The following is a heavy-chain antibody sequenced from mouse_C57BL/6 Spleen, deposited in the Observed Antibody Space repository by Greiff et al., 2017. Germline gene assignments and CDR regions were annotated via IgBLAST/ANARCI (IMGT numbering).Heavy chain of an antibody. Sequence: QVQLQQSGPELVKPGASVKISCKASGYAFSSSWMNWVKQRPGKGLEWIGRIYPGDGDTNYNGKFKGKATLTADKSSSTAYMQLSSLTSEDSAVYFGARSGVRNYGGYAMDYWGQGTSVTVSS. CDR2: IYPGDGDT. V-gene: IGHV1-82*01. CDR3: ARSGVRNYGGYAMDY. D-gene: IGHD2-1*01. CDR1: GYAFSSSW. J-gene: IGHJ4*01.